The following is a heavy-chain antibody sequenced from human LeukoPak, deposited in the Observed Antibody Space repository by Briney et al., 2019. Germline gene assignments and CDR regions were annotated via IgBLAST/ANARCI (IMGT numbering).Heavy chain of an antibody. Sequence: LETLSLTCAVSGYSISSGYYWGWIRQPPGKGLEWIGSIYHSGSTYYNPSLKSRVTISVDTSKNQFSLKLSSVTAADTAVYYCARKYCSSTSCYDGEYYFDYWGQGTLVTVSS. D-gene: IGHD2-2*01. CDR2: IYHSGST. V-gene: IGHV4-38-2*01. CDR1: GYSISSGYY. CDR3: ARKYCSSTSCYDGEYYFDY. J-gene: IGHJ4*02.